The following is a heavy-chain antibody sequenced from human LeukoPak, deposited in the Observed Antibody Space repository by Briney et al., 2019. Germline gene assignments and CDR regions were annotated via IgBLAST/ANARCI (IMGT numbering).Heavy chain of an antibody. CDR3: ARPPLAAPDDAFDI. D-gene: IGHD6-13*01. CDR2: ISYDGSNK. CDR1: GFTFSSYA. V-gene: IGHV3-30-3*01. J-gene: IGHJ3*02. Sequence: GGSLRLSCAASGFTFSSYAMHWVRQAPGKGLEWVAVISYDGSNKYYAESVKGRFTISRDNSKNTLYLQMNSLRAEDTAVYYCARPPLAAPDDAFDIWGQGTMVTVSS.